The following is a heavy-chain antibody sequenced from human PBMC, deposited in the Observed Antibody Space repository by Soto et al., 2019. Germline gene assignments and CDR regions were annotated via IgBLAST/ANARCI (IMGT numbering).Heavy chain of an antibody. D-gene: IGHD3-10*01. V-gene: IGHV4-4*02. CDR1: GGSISSSNW. Sequence: QVQLQESGPGLVKPSGTLSLTCAVSGGSISSSNWWSWVRQPPGKGLEWIGEIYHSGNTNYNPSLKSRATMAEDKSRNQFSLKLSSVTAADTAVYYCARRWGEGRVDYWGQGTLVTVSA. CDR2: IYHSGNT. J-gene: IGHJ4*02. CDR3: ARRWGEGRVDY.